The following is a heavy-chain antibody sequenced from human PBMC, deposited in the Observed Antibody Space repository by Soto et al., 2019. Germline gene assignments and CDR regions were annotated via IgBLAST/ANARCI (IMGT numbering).Heavy chain of an antibody. CDR2: IKSKTDGGTT. CDR3: TTDYYDSSGYAFDY. D-gene: IGHD3-22*01. Sequence: VQLVESGGGLVKPGGSLRLSCAASGFTFSNAWMNWVRQAPGKGLEWVGRIKSKTDGGTTDYAAPVKGRFTISRDDSKNTLYLQMNSLKTEDTAVYYCTTDYYDSSGYAFDYWGQGTLVTVSS. J-gene: IGHJ4*02. V-gene: IGHV3-15*07. CDR1: GFTFSNAW.